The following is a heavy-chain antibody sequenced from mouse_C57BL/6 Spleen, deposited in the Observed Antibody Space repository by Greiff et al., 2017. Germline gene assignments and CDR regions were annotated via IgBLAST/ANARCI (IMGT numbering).Heavy chain of an antibody. D-gene: IGHD4-1*01. Sequence: QVQLQQSGPELVKPGASVKISCKASGYSFTSYYIHWVKQRPGQGLEWIGWIYPGSGNTKYNEKFKGKATLTADTSSSTAYMQLSSLTSEDSAVYCCATELGYWYFEVWGTGTTVTVSS. CDR3: ATELGYWYFEV. CDR1: GYSFTSYY. CDR2: IYPGSGNT. V-gene: IGHV1-66*01. J-gene: IGHJ1*03.